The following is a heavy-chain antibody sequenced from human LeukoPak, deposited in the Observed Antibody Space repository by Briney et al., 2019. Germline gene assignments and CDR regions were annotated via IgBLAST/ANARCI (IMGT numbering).Heavy chain of an antibody. V-gene: IGHV3-30*02. J-gene: IGHJ4*02. CDR1: GFTFSSYG. D-gene: IGHD3-16*01. CDR3: VTGGGVIMSPTGVGY. CDR2: IRYDGSNK. Sequence: PGGSLRLSCAASGFTFSSYGMHWVRQAPGKGLEWVAFIRYDGSNKNYADSVKGRFTISRDNSKNTLYLQMNSLRAEDTAVYYCVTGGGVIMSPTGVGYWGQGTLVTVSS.